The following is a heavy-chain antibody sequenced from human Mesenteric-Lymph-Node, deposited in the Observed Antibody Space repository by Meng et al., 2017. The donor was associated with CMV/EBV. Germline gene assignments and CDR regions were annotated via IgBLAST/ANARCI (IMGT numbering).Heavy chain of an antibody. Sequence: GESLKISCQGSGYAFATFWIVWVRQMPGKGLEWMGIIYPDDSNTRYSPSFQGQVTISADKSMSTAYLQWSSLKASDTAMYYCARHGGYYDFWSGYWYFDLWGRGTLVTVSS. D-gene: IGHD3-3*01. CDR1: GYAFATFW. J-gene: IGHJ2*01. V-gene: IGHV5-51*01. CDR2: IYPDDSNT. CDR3: ARHGGYYDFWSGYWYFDL.